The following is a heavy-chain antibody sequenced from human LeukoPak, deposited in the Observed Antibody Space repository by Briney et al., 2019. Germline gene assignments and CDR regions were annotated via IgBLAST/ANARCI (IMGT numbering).Heavy chain of an antibody. CDR2: SSGRDGNT. D-gene: IGHD1-26*01. V-gene: IGHV3-23*01. CDR3: AKGGAEHTSFDY. CDR1: GFTFSSYA. Sequence: PGGSLRLSCAVSGFTFSSYAMSWVRQAAGKGLEWVSTSSGRDGNTYYADSVKGRFTISRDNSKNTLYLQMNSLRAEDTAVYYCAKGGAEHTSFDYWGQGTLVTISS. J-gene: IGHJ4*02.